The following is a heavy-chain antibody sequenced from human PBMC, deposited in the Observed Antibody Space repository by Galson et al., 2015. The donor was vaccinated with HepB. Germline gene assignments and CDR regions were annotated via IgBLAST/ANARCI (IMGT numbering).Heavy chain of an antibody. CDR3: ATHISPSGDIVVVPAASPPAFDI. CDR2: ITPFNGNT. Sequence: SVKASCKASGYTFTYRYLHWVRQAPGQALEWMGWITPFNGNTNYAQKFQDRVTITRDRSMSTAYMELSSLRSEDTAMYYCATHISPSGDIVVVPAASPPAFDIWGQGTMVTVSS. D-gene: IGHD2-2*01. V-gene: IGHV1-45*02. J-gene: IGHJ3*02. CDR1: GYTFTYRY.